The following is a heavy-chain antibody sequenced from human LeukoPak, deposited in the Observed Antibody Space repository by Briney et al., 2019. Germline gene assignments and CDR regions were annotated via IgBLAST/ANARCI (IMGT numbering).Heavy chain of an antibody. CDR3: AKDLTLSHYYDSSGFDY. V-gene: IGHV3-30*02. D-gene: IGHD3-22*01. CDR2: IRYDGSNK. J-gene: IGHJ4*02. Sequence: GGSLRLSCAASGFTFSSYGMHWVRQAPGKGLEWVAFIRYDGSNKYYADSVKGRFTISRDNSKNTLYLQMNSLRAEDTAVYYCAKDLTLSHYYDSSGFDYWGQGTLVTVSS. CDR1: GFTFSSYG.